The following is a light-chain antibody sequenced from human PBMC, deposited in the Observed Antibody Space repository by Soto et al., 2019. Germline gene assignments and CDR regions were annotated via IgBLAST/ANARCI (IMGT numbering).Light chain of an antibody. CDR1: QSVSSN. CDR3: QQYNNWPLT. V-gene: IGKV3-15*01. CDR2: GAS. Sequence: EIELTQSPGTLSLSPGERATLSCRASQSVSSNLAWYQQKPGQAPRLLIYGASTRATGIPARFSGSGSGTEFTLTISSLQSEDFAVYYCQQYNNWPLTFGQGTKVDIK. J-gene: IGKJ1*01.